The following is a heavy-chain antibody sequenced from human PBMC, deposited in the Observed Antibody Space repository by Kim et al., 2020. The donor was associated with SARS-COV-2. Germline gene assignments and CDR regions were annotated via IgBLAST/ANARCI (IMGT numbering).Heavy chain of an antibody. J-gene: IGHJ4*02. CDR1: GFTFSSYS. D-gene: IGHD3-10*01. V-gene: IGHV3-21*01. Sequence: GGSLRLSCAASGFTFSSYSMNWVRQAPGKGLEWVSSISSSSSYIYYADSVKGRFTISRDNAKNSLYLQMNSLRAEDTAVYYCARDRKQRVLLWFGDGFDYWGQGTLVTVSS. CDR2: ISSSSSYI. CDR3: ARDRKQRVLLWFGDGFDY.